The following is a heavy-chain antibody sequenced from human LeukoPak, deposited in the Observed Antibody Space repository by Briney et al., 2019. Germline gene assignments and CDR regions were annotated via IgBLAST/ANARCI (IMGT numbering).Heavy chain of an antibody. Sequence: GRSLRLSCAASGFTFSSYAMSWVRQAPGKGLEWVSAISGSGGSTYYADSVKGRFTISRDNSKNTLYLQMNSLRAEDTAVYYCAKDHGPGLLWFEARAEYFQHRGQGTLVTVSS. J-gene: IGHJ1*01. V-gene: IGHV3-23*01. D-gene: IGHD3-10*01. CDR2: ISGSGGST. CDR3: AKDHGPGLLWFEARAEYFQH. CDR1: GFTFSSYA.